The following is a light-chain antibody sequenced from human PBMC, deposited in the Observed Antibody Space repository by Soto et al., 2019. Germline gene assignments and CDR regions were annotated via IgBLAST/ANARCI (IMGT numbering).Light chain of an antibody. J-gene: IGLJ1*01. CDR1: SSDVGGHNS. CDR2: DVS. V-gene: IGLV2-14*01. CDR3: SSFTSRVTYV. Sequence: QSVLTQPASVSGSPGQSITISCTGTSSDVGGHNSVSWYRQDPGKAPKLMIYDVSNRPSGVSDRFSGSKSGNTASLTISGLQTEDQADYSCSSFTSRVTYVFGTGTKVTVL.